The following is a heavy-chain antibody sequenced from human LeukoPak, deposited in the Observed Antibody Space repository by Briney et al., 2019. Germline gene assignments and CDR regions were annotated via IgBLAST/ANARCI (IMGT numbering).Heavy chain of an antibody. V-gene: IGHV4-4*02. CDR3: ARDADYYYDT. Sequence: PSETLSLTCAVSGGSISSSNWWSWVRQPPGKGLEWIGEIYHSGSTNYNPSLKSRVTISVDTSKNQFSLKLSSVTAADTAVYYCARDADYYYDTWGQGTLVTVSS. D-gene: IGHD3-22*01. J-gene: IGHJ5*02. CDR2: IYHSGST. CDR1: GGSISSSNW.